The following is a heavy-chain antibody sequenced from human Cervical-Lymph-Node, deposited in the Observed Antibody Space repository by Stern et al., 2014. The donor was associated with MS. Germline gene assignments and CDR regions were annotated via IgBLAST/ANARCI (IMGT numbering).Heavy chain of an antibody. D-gene: IGHD6-19*01. CDR1: GFTFSSHG. CDR3: ARDVYSSGWNAFDI. V-gene: IGHV3-30*04. CDR2: ISHAGRTE. J-gene: IGHJ3*02. Sequence: QVQLVESGGGVVQPGRSLRLSCVASGFTFSSHGMHWVRQAPGKGLEWVAAISHAGRTENYADSVKGRFTISRDNSRTTLSLQMTSLRPEDTAVYYCARDVYSSGWNAFDIWGQGTMVTVSS.